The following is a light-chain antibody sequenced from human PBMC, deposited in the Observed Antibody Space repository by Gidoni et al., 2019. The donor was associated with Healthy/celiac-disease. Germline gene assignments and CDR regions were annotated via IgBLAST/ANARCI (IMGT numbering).Light chain of an antibody. CDR1: QRISSW. Sequence: IQMTQSPSTLSASVGDRVTITCRASQRISSWLAWYQQKPGKAPKLLIYKASSLESGFPSRFSGSGSGTEFTLTISSLQPDDFATYYCQQYNSYSYTFGQGTKLEIK. CDR3: QQYNSYSYT. V-gene: IGKV1-5*03. J-gene: IGKJ2*01. CDR2: KAS.